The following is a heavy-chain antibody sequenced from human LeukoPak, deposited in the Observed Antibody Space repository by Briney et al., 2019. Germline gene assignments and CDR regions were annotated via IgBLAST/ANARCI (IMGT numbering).Heavy chain of an antibody. CDR2: TYYRSKWKN. J-gene: IGHJ4*02. Sequence: SQTLSLTCVISGDSVSSNSACWNWIRQSPSRGLEWLGRTYYRSKWKNDYAPSVRGRITINPDTSKNQFSLQLNSVTPDDTAVYYCTREGGEAEAAFDYWGQGTLVTVSS. D-gene: IGHD6-19*01. CDR3: TREGGEAEAAFDY. V-gene: IGHV6-1*01. CDR1: GDSVSSNSAC.